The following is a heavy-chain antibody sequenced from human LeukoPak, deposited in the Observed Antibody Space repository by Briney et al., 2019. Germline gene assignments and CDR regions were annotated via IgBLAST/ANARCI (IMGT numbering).Heavy chain of an antibody. CDR2: ILPFFTS. CDR3: ATYPRAESCVNMDV. CDR1: GGTFSSSG. Sequence: PSVTVSCKAPGGTFSSSGISWVRLAPGQGLEWLGGILPFFTSNYAPKFQGRVTITADEYTSTAYLELRSLRSEDAAAYYCATYPRAESCVNMDVGGQATSATVSS. V-gene: IGHV1-69*13. J-gene: IGHJ6*02. D-gene: IGHD2-21*01.